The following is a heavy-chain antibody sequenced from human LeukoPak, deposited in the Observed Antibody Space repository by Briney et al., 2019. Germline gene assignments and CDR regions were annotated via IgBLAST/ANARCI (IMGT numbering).Heavy chain of an antibody. D-gene: IGHD6-13*01. CDR2: IYYSGST. Sequence: SETLSLTCTVSGGSISSYCWNWIRQPPGKGLEWIGYIYYSGSTNYNPSLKSRVTISVDTSKNQFSLKLSSVTAADTAVYYCARTASSSGYSSSWLYYFDYWGQATLVTVSS. V-gene: IGHV4-59*01. CDR3: ARTASSSGYSSSWLYYFDY. J-gene: IGHJ4*02. CDR1: GGSISSYC.